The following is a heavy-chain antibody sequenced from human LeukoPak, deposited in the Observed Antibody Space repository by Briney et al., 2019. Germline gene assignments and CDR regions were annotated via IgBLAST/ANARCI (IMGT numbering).Heavy chain of an antibody. Sequence: GGSLRLSCAASGFTFSSYWMHWVRQAPGKGLVWVSRINSDGSSTSYADSVKGRFTISRDNAKNSLYLQMNSLRAEDTAVYYCATTLAYYYGSGRDYWGQGTLVTVSS. J-gene: IGHJ4*02. CDR1: GFTFSSYW. CDR3: ATTLAYYYGSGRDY. CDR2: INSDGSST. V-gene: IGHV3-74*01. D-gene: IGHD3-10*01.